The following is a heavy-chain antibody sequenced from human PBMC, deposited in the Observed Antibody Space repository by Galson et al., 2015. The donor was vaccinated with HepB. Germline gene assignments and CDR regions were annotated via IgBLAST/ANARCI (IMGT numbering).Heavy chain of an antibody. CDR2: IRSKGNNYAT. D-gene: IGHD3-10*01. CDR3: VKDYYRTSSSVGAGSQTFLDH. V-gene: IGHV3-73*01. Sequence: LRLSCAASGFTFSDFAMHWVRQASGKGLEWVGRIRSKGNNYATVYAASVKGRFAISRDNSRNTVWLEMSSLRAEDTAIYYCVKDYYRTSSSVGAGSQTFLDHWGQGIPVTVSS. J-gene: IGHJ4*02. CDR1: GFTFSDFA.